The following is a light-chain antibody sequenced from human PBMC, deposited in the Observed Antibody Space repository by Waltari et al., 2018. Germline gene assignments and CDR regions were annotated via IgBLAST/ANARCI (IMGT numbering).Light chain of an antibody. CDR3: QQGNDFPLT. CDR1: RDISRW. Sequence: DIQMTQSPSSVSASVVDRFTITCRASRDISRWLAWYQQKPGKAPKFLIYDASTLQSGVPSRFSGSGSGREFTLTITSLQPEDFSTYYCQQGNDFPLTFGGGTRLEIK. J-gene: IGKJ5*01. V-gene: IGKV1-12*01. CDR2: DAS.